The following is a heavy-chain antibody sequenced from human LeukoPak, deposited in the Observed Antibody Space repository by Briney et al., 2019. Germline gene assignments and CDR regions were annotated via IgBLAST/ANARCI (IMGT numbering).Heavy chain of an antibody. Sequence: PGGSLRLSCAASGFTFSIYAMSWVRQAPGKGLEWVSAISGSGGTAYYADSVKGRFTISRDNSKNTLYLQMNSLRAEDTAVYYCARCLLYLWNRNFYYYMDVWGKGTTVTVSS. V-gene: IGHV3-23*01. D-gene: IGHD1-14*01. CDR1: GFTFSIYA. CDR2: ISGSGGTA. CDR3: ARCLLYLWNRNFYYYMDV. J-gene: IGHJ6*03.